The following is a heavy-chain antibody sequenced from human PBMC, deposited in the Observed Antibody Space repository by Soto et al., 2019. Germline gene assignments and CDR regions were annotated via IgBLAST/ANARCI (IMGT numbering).Heavy chain of an antibody. Sequence: SVKVSCKASGGTFSSYAISWVRQAPDKGLEWMGGIIPIFGTANYAQKFQGRVTITADESTSTAYMELSSLRSEDTAVYYCARTFIWSGYYMSWFDPWGQGTLVTVSS. J-gene: IGHJ5*02. CDR3: ARTFIWSGYYMSWFDP. CDR2: IIPIFGTA. D-gene: IGHD3-3*01. CDR1: GGTFSSYA. V-gene: IGHV1-69*13.